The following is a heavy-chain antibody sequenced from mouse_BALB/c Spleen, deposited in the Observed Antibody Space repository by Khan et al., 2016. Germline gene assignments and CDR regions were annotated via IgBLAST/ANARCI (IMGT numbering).Heavy chain of an antibody. Sequence: VQLKQSGAELVKPGASVKLSCTASGFNIKDTYMHWVKQRPEQGLEWIGRIDPANGNTNYEPKFQGKATITADTSSNTAYLQLSSLTSEDTAVYYCARWDWYFDGWGAGTTVTVSS. J-gene: IGHJ1*01. V-gene: IGHV14-3*02. CDR3: ARWDWYFDG. CDR1: GFNIKDTY. CDR2: IDPANGNT.